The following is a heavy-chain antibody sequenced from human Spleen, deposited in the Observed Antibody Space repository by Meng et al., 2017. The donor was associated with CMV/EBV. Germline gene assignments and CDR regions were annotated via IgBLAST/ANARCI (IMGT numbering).Heavy chain of an antibody. CDR3: AKIFRAYDYPAAHFED. J-gene: IGHJ4*02. CDR2: IRTKSYGGTT. CDR1: GFTFSKSG. D-gene: IGHD5-12*01. V-gene: IGHV3-49*04. Sequence: SLRLSCTTSGFTFSKSGMSWVRQAPGKGLEWVGFIRTKSYGGTTEFAASVKGRFTISRDDSKSIAYLEMNSLQTEDTGVYYCAKIFRAYDYPAAHFEDWGQGTLVTVSS.